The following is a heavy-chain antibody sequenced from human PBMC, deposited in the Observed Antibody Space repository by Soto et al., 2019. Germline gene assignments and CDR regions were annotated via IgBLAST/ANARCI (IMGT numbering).Heavy chain of an antibody. V-gene: IGHV3-15*07. CDR2: IKRDADGGTT. Sequence: EVQVVESGGGLVKPGGSLRLSCAASGFRLSDAWVHWVGQAPGKGLQWVGRIKRDADGGTTDYAAPVKGRFIISRDDSKNTLFLHMNSLISDDTGVYYCVTDEVPQWGQGTLVTVSP. J-gene: IGHJ4*02. CDR3: VTDEVPQ. CDR1: GFRLSDAW.